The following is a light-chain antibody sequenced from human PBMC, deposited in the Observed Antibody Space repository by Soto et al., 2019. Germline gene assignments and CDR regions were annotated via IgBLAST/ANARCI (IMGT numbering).Light chain of an antibody. CDR3: QQYHRHLT. V-gene: IGKV1-5*01. Sequence: DIQMTQSPSSLSASVGDRVTITCRASESIVVWLAWYQQKPGKAPRILIYDVSNLKSGVPSRLSGSGSGTEFTLTISSMQPDDFATYYCQQYHRHLTFGGGTKVDIK. J-gene: IGKJ4*01. CDR2: DVS. CDR1: ESIVVW.